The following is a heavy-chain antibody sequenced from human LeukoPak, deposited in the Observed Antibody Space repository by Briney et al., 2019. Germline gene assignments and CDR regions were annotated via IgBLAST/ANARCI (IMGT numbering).Heavy chain of an antibody. CDR3: AREQTRGWPY. D-gene: IGHD6-19*01. V-gene: IGHV1-69*01. J-gene: IGHJ4*02. Sequence: ASVKVSCKASGGTFSSYAFSWVRKAPGQGLEWMGGVIPIFGTANYAQKFQGRVTITADESTSTTYMELSRLRSEDTALYYCAREQTRGWPYWGQGTLVTVSA. CDR2: VIPIFGTA. CDR1: GGTFSSYA.